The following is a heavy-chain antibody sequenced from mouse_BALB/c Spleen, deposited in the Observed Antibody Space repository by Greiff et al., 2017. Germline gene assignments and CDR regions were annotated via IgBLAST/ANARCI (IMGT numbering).Heavy chain of an antibody. CDR1: GYTFTSYY. D-gene: IGHD2-14*01. V-gene: IGHV1S81*02. CDR2: INPSNGGT. CDR3: TRGGLQVRAWFAY. Sequence: QVHVKQSGAELVKPGASVKLSCKASGYTFTSYYMYWVKQRPGQGLEWIGEINPSNGGTNFNEKFKSKATLTVDKSSSTAYMQLSSLTSEDPAVYYCTRGGLQVRAWFAYWGQGTLVTVSA. J-gene: IGHJ3*01.